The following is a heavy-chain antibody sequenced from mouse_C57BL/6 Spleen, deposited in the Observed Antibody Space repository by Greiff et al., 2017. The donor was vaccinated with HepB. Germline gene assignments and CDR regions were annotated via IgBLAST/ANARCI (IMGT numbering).Heavy chain of an antibody. V-gene: IGHV1-69*01. D-gene: IGHD2-4*01. Sequence: QVQLQQPGAELVMPGASVKLSCKASGYTFTSYWMHWVKQRPGQGLEWIGEIDPSDSYTNYNQKFTGKSTLTVDKSSSTAYMQLSSLTSEDSAVYYCARGGDYDGFAYWGQGTLVTVSA. CDR2: IDPSDSYT. CDR3: ARGGDYDGFAY. J-gene: IGHJ3*01. CDR1: GYTFTSYW.